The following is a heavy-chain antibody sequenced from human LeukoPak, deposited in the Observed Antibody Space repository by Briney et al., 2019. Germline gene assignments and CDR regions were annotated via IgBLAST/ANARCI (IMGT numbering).Heavy chain of an antibody. CDR3: ARDRSVYLDY. CDR1: GYTFTSYG. V-gene: IGHV1-18*01. Sequence: ASVKVSCKASGYTFTSYGISWVRQAPGQGLEWMGWISAYNGNTNYAQKLQGRVTMTTDTSTGTAYIELRRLRSDDTAVYYCARDRSVYLDYWGQGTLVTVSS. CDR2: ISAYNGNT. J-gene: IGHJ4*02.